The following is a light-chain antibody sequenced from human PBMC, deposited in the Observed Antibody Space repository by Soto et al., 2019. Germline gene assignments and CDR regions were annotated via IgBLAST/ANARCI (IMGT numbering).Light chain of an antibody. Sequence: SYELTQTPSVSVSPGQTATITCSGDKLRDKCVTWYQQRPGQSPDLVIYQNNKRPSGIPERFSGSKSENTATLTISGTQAMDETSYYCQAWDSVTSNVVFGGGTKVTVL. CDR1: KLRDKC. V-gene: IGLV3-1*01. CDR3: QAWDSVTSNVV. CDR2: QNN. J-gene: IGLJ2*01.